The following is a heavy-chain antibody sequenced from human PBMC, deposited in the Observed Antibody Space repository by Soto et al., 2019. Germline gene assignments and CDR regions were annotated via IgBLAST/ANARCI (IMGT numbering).Heavy chain of an antibody. J-gene: IGHJ3*02. CDR2: ISGSGGST. Sequence: GWSQRPCCASAGFTFSSYAMSWVRQAPGKGLEWVSAISGSGGSTYYADSVKGRFTNARDNSKNTLYLQMNSLRAEDTAVYYCATHITFGGPGAFDIWGQGTMVTVSS. CDR3: ATHITFGGPGAFDI. V-gene: IGHV3-23*01. D-gene: IGHD3-16*01. CDR1: GFTFSSYA.